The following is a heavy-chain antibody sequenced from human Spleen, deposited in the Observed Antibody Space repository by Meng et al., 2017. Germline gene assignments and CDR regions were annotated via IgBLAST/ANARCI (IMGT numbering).Heavy chain of an antibody. CDR3: ARVNSGYVYDY. J-gene: IGHJ4*02. V-gene: IGHV7-4-1*02. CDR2: INTNTGNP. D-gene: IGHD5-12*01. Sequence: QVELVQSGFELKNPGASVKVSCKASGYPFTTYAMNWVRQAPGQGLEWMGWINTNTGNPTYAQGFTGRFVFSLDTSVSTAYLQISSLKAEDTAVYYCARVNSGYVYDYWGQGTLVTVSS. CDR1: GYPFTTYA.